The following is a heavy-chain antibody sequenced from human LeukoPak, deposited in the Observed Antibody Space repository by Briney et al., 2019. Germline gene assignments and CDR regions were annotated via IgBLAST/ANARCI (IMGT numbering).Heavy chain of an antibody. CDR3: AIVIVPAD. V-gene: IGHV1-2*02. Sequence: ASVKVSCKGSGYTFTGYYIHWMRQAPGQGLEWMGWINCNSSGTNYAQKFQGRVTMTRDTSISTAYMELNRLRSDDTAVYYCAIVIVPADWGQGTLVTVSS. D-gene: IGHD2-2*01. CDR2: INCNSSGT. J-gene: IGHJ4*02. CDR1: GYTFTGYY.